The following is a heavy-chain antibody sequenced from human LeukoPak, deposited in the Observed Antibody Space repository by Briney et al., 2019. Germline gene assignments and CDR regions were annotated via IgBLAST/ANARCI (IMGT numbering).Heavy chain of an antibody. V-gene: IGHV3-23*01. CDR1: GFTFSYYS. Sequence: GGSLRLSCAASGFTFSYYSMNWVRQAPGKGLEWVSAISGSGGSTYYADSVKGRFTISRDNSKNTLYLQMNSLRAEDTAVYYCAKDRDGSSWYDAFDIWGQGTMVTVSS. D-gene: IGHD6-13*01. CDR3: AKDRDGSSWYDAFDI. CDR2: ISGSGGST. J-gene: IGHJ3*02.